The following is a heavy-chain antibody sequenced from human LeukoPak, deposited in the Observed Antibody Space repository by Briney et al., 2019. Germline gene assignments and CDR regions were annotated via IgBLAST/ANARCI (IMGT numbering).Heavy chain of an antibody. CDR2: IFTTGST. CDR1: GASISDYY. D-gene: IGHD3-3*02. V-gene: IGHV4-4*07. Sequence: SETLSLTCTVSGASISDYYWSCIRQPAGKELEWIGRIFTTGSTDYHPSLKSRVTMTRDRSKNQLFLKLASVTAADTAVYYCARASDSIFSYYYHMDLWGKAITVTVSS. J-gene: IGHJ6*03. CDR3: ARASDSIFSYYYHMDL.